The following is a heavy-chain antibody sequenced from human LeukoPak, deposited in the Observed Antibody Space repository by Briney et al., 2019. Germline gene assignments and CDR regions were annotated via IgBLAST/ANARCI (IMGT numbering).Heavy chain of an antibody. V-gene: IGHV4-30-2*05. D-gene: IGHD2-2*01. CDR2: IYHSGST. J-gene: IGHJ4*02. CDR3: ARDGRYCSSTNCPTKGVD. Sequence: SQTLSLTCAVSGGSISSGGYSWSWIRQPPGKGLEWIGYIYHSGSTYYNPSLKSRVTISVDTSKNQSSLKLSSVTAADTAIYYCARDGRYCSSTNCPTKGVDWGQGTLVTVSS. CDR1: GGSISSGGYS.